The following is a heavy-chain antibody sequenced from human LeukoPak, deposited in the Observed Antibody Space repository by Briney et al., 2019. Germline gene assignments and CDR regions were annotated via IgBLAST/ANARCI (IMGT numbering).Heavy chain of an antibody. J-gene: IGHJ4*02. V-gene: IGHV3-23*01. D-gene: IGHD2-15*01. Sequence: GGSLRLSCAASGFTFSSYAMSWVRQAPGKGLEWVSAISGSGGSTYYADSVKGRFTISRDNSKNALYLQMNSLRAEDTAVYYCAKGGDCSGGNCRSYFDYWGQGTLVTVSS. CDR1: GFTFSSYA. CDR2: ISGSGGST. CDR3: AKGGDCSGGNCRSYFDY.